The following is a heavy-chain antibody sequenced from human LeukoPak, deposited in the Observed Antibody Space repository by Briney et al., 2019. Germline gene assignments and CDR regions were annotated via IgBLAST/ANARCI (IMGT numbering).Heavy chain of an antibody. CDR2: ISGSGGST. Sequence: GGSLRLSCAASGFTFSSYAMSWVRQAPGKGLEWVSSISGSGGSTYYADSVKGRFTISRDNSKNTLFLQMNSLRAEGTAIYYCAKHTGTWHGTPHDYWGRGTLVTVSS. CDR1: GFTFSSYA. D-gene: IGHD1-14*01. CDR3: AKHTGTWHGTPHDY. V-gene: IGHV3-23*01. J-gene: IGHJ4*02.